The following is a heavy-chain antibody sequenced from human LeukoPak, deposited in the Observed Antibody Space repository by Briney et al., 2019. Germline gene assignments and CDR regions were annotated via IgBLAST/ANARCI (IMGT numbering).Heavy chain of an antibody. CDR1: GFTVSSNY. CDR3: AVEMASLKYYFDY. CDR2: IYSGGST. J-gene: IGHJ4*02. V-gene: IGHV3-53*01. D-gene: IGHD5-24*01. Sequence: GGPLRLSCAASGFTVSSNYMSWVRQAPGKGLEWVSVIYSGGSTYYADSVKGRFTISRDNSKNTLYLQMNSLRAEDTAVYYCAVEMASLKYYFDYWGQGTLVTVSS.